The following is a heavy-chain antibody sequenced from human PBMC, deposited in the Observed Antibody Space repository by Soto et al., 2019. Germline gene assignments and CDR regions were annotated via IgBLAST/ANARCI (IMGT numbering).Heavy chain of an antibody. D-gene: IGHD4-4*01. CDR1: GYTFTSYD. CDR3: ARDGGVYDYSPFDY. J-gene: IGHJ4*02. CDR2: INAGNGNT. Sequence: ASVKVSCKASGYTFTSYDMHWVRQAPGQRLEWMGWINAGNGNTKYSQKFQGRVTITADESTSTAYMELSSLRSEDTAVYYCARDGGVYDYSPFDYWGQGTLVTVSS. V-gene: IGHV1-3*01.